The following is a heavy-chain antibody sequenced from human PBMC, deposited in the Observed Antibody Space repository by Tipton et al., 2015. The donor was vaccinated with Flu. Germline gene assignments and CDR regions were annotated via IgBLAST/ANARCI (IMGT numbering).Heavy chain of an antibody. Sequence: VQLVQSGGGLVKPGESLRLSCAGSGFTFRQAWMSWVRQAPGKGLEWVGRIKSKKDGETIDYAAPVRGRFTISRDDSKNTLYLQMNSLKTEDTAVYYCAIDDYYDSSGPSASDYFDYWGQGTLVTVAS. J-gene: IGHJ4*02. D-gene: IGHD3-22*01. CDR2: IKSKKDGETI. V-gene: IGHV3-15*01. CDR1: GFTFRQAW. CDR3: AIDDYYDSSGPSASDYFDY.